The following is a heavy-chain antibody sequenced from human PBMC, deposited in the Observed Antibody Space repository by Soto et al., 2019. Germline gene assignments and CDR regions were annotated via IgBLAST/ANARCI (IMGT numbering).Heavy chain of an antibody. CDR1: GFSINNAYC. Sequence: PSETLSLTCAVSGFSINNAYCWGWIRQPPGKGLDWIGTVYHGVTAFYNPSLKSRASISVDSSKNQFSLNLTSVTAADTAVYYCAKWFDSGGYATPLWGQGTLVTVSS. D-gene: IGHD3-22*01. CDR2: VYHGVTA. CDR3: AKWFDSGGYATPL. V-gene: IGHV4-38-2*01. J-gene: IGHJ4*02.